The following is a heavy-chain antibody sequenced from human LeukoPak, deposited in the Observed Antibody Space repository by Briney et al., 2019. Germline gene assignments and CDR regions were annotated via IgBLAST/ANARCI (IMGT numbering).Heavy chain of an antibody. V-gene: IGHV4-34*01. D-gene: IGHD1-26*01. CDR1: GGPLSGYY. Sequence: SETQSLTCAVYGGPLSGYYWSWIRQPPGKGLEWIGEIIPSGSTNYSPSLESRVTISLDTSKNQVSLKLSSVTAADKAVYYCARGQRGGAATWGQGTLVTVSS. CDR2: IIPSGST. J-gene: IGHJ5*02. CDR3: ARGQRGGAAT.